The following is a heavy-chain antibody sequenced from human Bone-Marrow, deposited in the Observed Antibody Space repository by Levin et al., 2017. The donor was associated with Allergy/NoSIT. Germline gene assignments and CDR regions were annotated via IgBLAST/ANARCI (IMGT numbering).Heavy chain of an antibody. Sequence: SETLSLTCAVSGGSVSSGGFSWSWIRQPPGKGLEWIGYIHQSGRTYYSPSLKSRVTMSLDRSKNQFSLNLTSVTAADTAVYYCARGNNLDSDGYYYFDFWGQGSLVTVSS. CDR1: GGSVSSGGFS. D-gene: IGHD3-22*01. V-gene: IGHV4-30-2*01. CDR3: ARGNNLDSDGYYYFDF. J-gene: IGHJ4*02. CDR2: IHQSGRT.